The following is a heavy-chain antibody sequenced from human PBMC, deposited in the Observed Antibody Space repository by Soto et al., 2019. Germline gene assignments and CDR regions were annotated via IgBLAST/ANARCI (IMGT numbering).Heavy chain of an antibody. D-gene: IGHD2-2*01. J-gene: IGHJ5*02. Sequence: QVQLQESGPGLVKPSETLSLTCTVSGGSLRNFFWSWIRQPPGKGLEWIGHIYSSGKTDYNPSLETRVTMSIDTSMNQISLKLNSVTAADTAVYFCVRTFPPAPRVVLSHNWFVPWGPGTLVTVSS. CDR3: VRTFPPAPRVVLSHNWFVP. CDR2: IYSSGKT. V-gene: IGHV4-59*01. CDR1: GGSLRNFF.